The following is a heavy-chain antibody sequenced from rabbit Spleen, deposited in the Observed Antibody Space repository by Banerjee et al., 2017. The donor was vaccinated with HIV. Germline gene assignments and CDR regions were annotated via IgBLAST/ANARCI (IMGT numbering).Heavy chain of an antibody. CDR2: INTISGDT. J-gene: IGHJ6*01. V-gene: IGHV1S40*01. CDR1: GIDFSSWYY. CDR3: ARDSGTSFSSYGMDL. D-gene: IGHD8-1*01. Sequence: EESGGGLVKPGGTLTLTCKVSGIDFSSWYYMCWVRQAPGKGLELIGCINTISGDTVYATWAKGRFTISKTSSTTVTLQMTSLTAADTATYFCARDSGTSFSSYGMDLWGPGTLVTVS.